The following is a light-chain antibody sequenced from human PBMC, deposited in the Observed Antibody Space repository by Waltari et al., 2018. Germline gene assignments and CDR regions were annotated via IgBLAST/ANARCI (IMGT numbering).Light chain of an antibody. CDR1: AFPKQY. CDR3: QSADSTSTHVV. Sequence: SYELTQPPSVSVSPGQTATNPCSGAAFPKQYAFWYQQKPGPAPVLVTSKDTERPSGVPDRFSCSTSGTTVTLTISGVQAEDEADYYCQSADSTSTHVVFGGGTKLTVL. J-gene: IGLJ2*01. V-gene: IGLV3-25*03. CDR2: KDT.